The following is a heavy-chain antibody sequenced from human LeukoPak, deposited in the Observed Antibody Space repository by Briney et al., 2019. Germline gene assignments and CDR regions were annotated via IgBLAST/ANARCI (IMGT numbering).Heavy chain of an antibody. CDR1: GGSFSDYF. Sequence: PSETLSLTCAVYGGSFSDYFWGWIRQPPGKGLGWIGEINHSGRTYYSPSLKSRVTISVDTSKNQFSLNLSSVTAADTAVYYCARDVVVVPAAIHYGMDVWGQGTTVTVSS. J-gene: IGHJ6*02. D-gene: IGHD2-2*01. V-gene: IGHV4-34*01. CDR3: ARDVVVVPAAIHYGMDV. CDR2: INHSGRT.